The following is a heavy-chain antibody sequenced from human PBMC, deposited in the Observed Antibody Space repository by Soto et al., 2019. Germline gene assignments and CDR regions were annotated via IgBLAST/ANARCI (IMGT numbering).Heavy chain of an antibody. CDR3: ARIYDFWSGGNWLDP. CDR2: IYYNGFT. D-gene: IGHD3-3*01. V-gene: IGHV4-39*01. J-gene: IGHJ5*02. Sequence: SLTCTVSGGSISSSSYYWGWIRQSPGKGLEWIGSIYYNGFTYYNPSLKSRVTISVDTSKNEFSPKLSSVTAADTAVYYCARIYDFWSGGNWLDPWGQGTLVTVSS. CDR1: GGSISSSSYY.